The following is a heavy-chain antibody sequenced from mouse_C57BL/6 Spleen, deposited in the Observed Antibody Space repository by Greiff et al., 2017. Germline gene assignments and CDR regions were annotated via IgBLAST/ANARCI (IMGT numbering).Heavy chain of an antibody. CDR3: ARQGAYGYDEAWFAY. D-gene: IGHD2-2*01. Sequence: QVQLQQSGAELVRPGTSVKVSCKASGYAFTNYLIVWVKQRPGQGLEWIGVINPGSGGTNYNEKFKGKATLTADKSSSTAYMQLSSLTSEDSAVYFCARQGAYGYDEAWFAYWGQGTLVTVSA. CDR2: INPGSGGT. J-gene: IGHJ3*01. V-gene: IGHV1-54*01. CDR1: GYAFTNYL.